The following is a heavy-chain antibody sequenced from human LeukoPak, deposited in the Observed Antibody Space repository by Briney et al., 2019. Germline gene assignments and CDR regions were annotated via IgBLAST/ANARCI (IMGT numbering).Heavy chain of an antibody. V-gene: IGHV4-34*01. CDR2: INHSGST. CDR1: GGSFSGYY. D-gene: IGHD2-2*01. Sequence: PSETLSLTCAVYGGSFSGYYWSWIRQPPGKGLEWIGEINHSGSTNYNPSLKSRVTISVDTSKNQFSLKLSSVTAADTAVYYCARAIVVVPAAMILYYYYYMDVWGKGTTVTISS. J-gene: IGHJ6*03. CDR3: ARAIVVVPAAMILYYYYYMDV.